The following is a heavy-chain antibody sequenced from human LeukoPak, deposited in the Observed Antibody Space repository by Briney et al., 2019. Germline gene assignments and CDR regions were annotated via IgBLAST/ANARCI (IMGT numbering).Heavy chain of an antibody. CDR2: IKSDGSNT. V-gene: IGHV3-74*01. CDR3: AREYGFGAGSYYP. J-gene: IGHJ5*02. CDR1: GFTFSSYW. D-gene: IGHD3-10*01. Sequence: PGGSLRLSCAASGFTFSSYWMHWVRQAPGKGLVWVSRIKSDGSNTGYADSVKGRFTISRDNAKNTLYLQMNSLRAEDTAVYYCAREYGFGAGSYYPWGQGTLVTVSS.